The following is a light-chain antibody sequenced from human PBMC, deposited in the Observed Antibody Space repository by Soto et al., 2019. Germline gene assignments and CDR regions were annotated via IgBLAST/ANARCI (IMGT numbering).Light chain of an antibody. CDR3: QQSYSTPRT. J-gene: IGKJ1*01. CDR2: IAS. CDR1: QNLNNL. Sequence: DIQMTQSPTSLYASVGDRVTITCRASQNLNNLLNWYQQKSGKAPKLLIYIASTLESGVPSRFSGSGSGTDFTLTISSLQPEDFATYYCQQSYSTPRTFGQGTKVDVK. V-gene: IGKV1-39*01.